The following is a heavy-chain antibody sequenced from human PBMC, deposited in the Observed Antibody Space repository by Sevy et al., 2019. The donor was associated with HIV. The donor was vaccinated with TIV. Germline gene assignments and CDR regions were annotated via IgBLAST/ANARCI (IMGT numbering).Heavy chain of an antibody. CDR3: ARHLLLDYYDSSGGSDAFDI. Sequence: GGSLRLSCAASRFTFSDYYMSWIRQAPGKGLEWVSYISSSGSTIYYADSVKGRFTISRDNAKNSLYLQMNSLRAEDTAVYYCARHLLLDYYDSSGGSDAFDIWGQGTMVTVSS. CDR2: ISSSGSTI. CDR1: RFTFSDYY. V-gene: IGHV3-11*01. J-gene: IGHJ3*02. D-gene: IGHD3-22*01.